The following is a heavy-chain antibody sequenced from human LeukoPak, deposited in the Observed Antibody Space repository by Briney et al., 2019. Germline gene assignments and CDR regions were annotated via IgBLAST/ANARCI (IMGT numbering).Heavy chain of an antibody. CDR3: ARVRSGSSRPLYMDV. CDR1: GFTFSSYA. CDR2: ISYDGSNK. J-gene: IGHJ6*03. D-gene: IGHD1-26*01. V-gene: IGHV3-30*04. Sequence: PGGSLRLSCAASGFTFSSYAMHWVRQAPGRGLEWVAVISYDGSNKYYADSVKGRFTISRDNSKNTLYLQMNSLRAEDTAVYYCARVRSGSSRPLYMDVWGKGTTVTVSS.